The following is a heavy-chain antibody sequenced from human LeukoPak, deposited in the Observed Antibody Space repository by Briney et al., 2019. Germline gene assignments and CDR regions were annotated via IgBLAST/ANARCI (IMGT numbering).Heavy chain of an antibody. CDR2: INPDGGS. CDR3: ARSGVATCHY. J-gene: IGHJ4*02. CDR1: GFTFSDYA. Sequence: PGGSLRLSCQASGFTFSDYAMSWVRQAPGKGLEWVSSINPDGGSFFADSVKGRSTISRDDSRSVVYLQMNTLSAEDTAVYYCARSGVATCHYWGQGILVTVSS. V-gene: IGHV3-23*01. D-gene: IGHD3-10*01.